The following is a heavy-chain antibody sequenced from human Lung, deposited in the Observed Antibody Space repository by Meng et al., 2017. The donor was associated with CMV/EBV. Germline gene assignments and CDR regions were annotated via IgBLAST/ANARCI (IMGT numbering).Heavy chain of an antibody. CDR2: IYHSGSN. CDR3: ASFPPPGKQWLVTDY. CDR1: GVSISSSNW. D-gene: IGHD6-19*01. V-gene: IGHV4-4*02. Sequence: QVQPQESRTCVVKPSGTPSRTCAGSGVSISSSNWWSWVRQPPGKGLEWIGEIYHSGSNNYNPSLKSRVTISVDKSKNQFSLKLSSVTAADTAVYYCASFPPPGKQWLVTDYWGQGTLVTVSS. J-gene: IGHJ4*02.